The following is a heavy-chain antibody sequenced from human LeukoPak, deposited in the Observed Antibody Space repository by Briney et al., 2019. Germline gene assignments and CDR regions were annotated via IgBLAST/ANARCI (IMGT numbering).Heavy chain of an antibody. CDR2: ISSSSSYI. CDR3: AKRSYRGGFDY. Sequence: GGSLRLSCAASGFTFSSYRMNWVRQAPGKGLEWVSSISSSSSYIYYADSVKGRFTISRDNSKNTLYLQMNSLRAEDTAVYYCAKRSYRGGFDYWGQGTLVTVSS. D-gene: IGHD2-15*01. CDR1: GFTFSSYR. V-gene: IGHV3-21*04. J-gene: IGHJ4*02.